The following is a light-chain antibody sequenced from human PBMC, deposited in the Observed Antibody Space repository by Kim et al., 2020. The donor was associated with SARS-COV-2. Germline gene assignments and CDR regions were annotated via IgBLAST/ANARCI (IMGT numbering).Light chain of an antibody. CDR3: QQTFSTQYS. J-gene: IGKJ2*03. V-gene: IGKV1-39*01. Sequence: ASRGDRVPITCRATQSVSINLNWYQQRRGKAPSLLIYGASTLQSGVPSRFSGSGSGTGFTLTISSLQPEDFAIYYCQQTFSTQYSFGQGTKLEI. CDR1: QSVSIN. CDR2: GAS.